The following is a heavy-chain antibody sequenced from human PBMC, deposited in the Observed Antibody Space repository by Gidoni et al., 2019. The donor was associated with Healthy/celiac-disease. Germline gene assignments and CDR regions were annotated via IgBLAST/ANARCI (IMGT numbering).Heavy chain of an antibody. CDR3: ARDGGRGYSYGWLDY. J-gene: IGHJ4*02. Sequence: VQLVQSGAEVKKPGASVKASCKASGYTFTSYYMHWVRPAPGQGLEWMGIINPSGGSTSYAQKFQGRVTMTRDTSTSTVYMELSSLRSEDTAVYYCARDGGRGYSYGWLDYWGQGTLVTVSS. V-gene: IGHV1-46*01. CDR1: GYTFTSYY. CDR2: INPSGGST. D-gene: IGHD5-18*01.